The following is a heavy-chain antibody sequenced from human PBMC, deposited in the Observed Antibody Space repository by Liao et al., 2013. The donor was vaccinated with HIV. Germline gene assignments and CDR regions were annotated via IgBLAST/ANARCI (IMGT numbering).Heavy chain of an antibody. CDR3: AAYYYDSSGYDDAFVY. V-gene: IGHV4-61*02. J-gene: IGHJ3*02. CDR1: GGSISSGSYY. D-gene: IGHD3-22*01. Sequence: QLQLQESAPGLVKPSQTLSLTCTVSGGSISSGSYYWNWIRQPAGKGLEWVGRIYTSGRIYSSGSTHYNPSLKSRVTISADTSKNQFSLKLNSVTAADTAVYYCAAYYYDSSGYDDAFVYLGPRDNGHRLF. CDR2: RIYTSGRIYSSGST.